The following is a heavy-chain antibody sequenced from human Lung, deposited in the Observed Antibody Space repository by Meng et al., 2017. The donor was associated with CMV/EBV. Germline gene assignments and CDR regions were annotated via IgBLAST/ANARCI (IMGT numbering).Heavy chain of an antibody. J-gene: IGHJ4*02. D-gene: IGHD6-6*01. CDR1: GFTFSRYA. V-gene: IGHV3-30*14. CDR2: ISFDGGTR. Sequence: GESLKISCAASGFTFSRYAFHWVRQAPGKGLEWVAVISFDGGTRYYADSVKGRFTISRDSSRNSLYLQLNSLRPEDTAVYYCAREYGSSSAFDYWGQGTLVTVSS. CDR3: AREYGSSSAFDY.